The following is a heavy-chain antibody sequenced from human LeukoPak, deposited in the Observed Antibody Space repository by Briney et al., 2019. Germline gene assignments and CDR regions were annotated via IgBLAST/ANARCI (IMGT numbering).Heavy chain of an antibody. CDR2: IYYSGST. Sequence: PSETLSLTCTVSGGSISSSSYYWGWIRQPPGKGLEWIGSIYYSGSTYYNPSLKSRVTISVDTSKNQFSLKLSSVTAADTAVYYCARTLGELLRNWGQGTLVTVSS. J-gene: IGHJ4*02. V-gene: IGHV4-39*07. CDR3: ARTLGELLRN. D-gene: IGHD1-7*01. CDR1: GGSISSSSYY.